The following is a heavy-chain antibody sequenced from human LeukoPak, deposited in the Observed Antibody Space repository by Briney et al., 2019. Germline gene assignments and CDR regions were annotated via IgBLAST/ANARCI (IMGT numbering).Heavy chain of an antibody. CDR2: IIPIFGTA. D-gene: IGHD4-11*01. CDR3: ARALSNPPYYYYYMDV. V-gene: IGHV1-69*05. J-gene: IGHJ6*03. Sequence: ASVKVSCKASGGIFSSYAISWVRQAPGQGLEWMGGIIPIFGTANYAQKFQGRVTITTDESTSTAYMELSSLRSEDTAVYYCARALSNPPYYYYYMDVWGKGTTVTVSS. CDR1: GGIFSSYA.